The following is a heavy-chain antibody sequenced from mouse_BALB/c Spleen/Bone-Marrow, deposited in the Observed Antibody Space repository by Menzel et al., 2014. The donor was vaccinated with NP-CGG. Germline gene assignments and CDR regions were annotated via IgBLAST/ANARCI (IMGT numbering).Heavy chain of an antibody. Sequence: EVTLVESGGGLVQPGGSRKLSCAASGFTFSSFGMHWVRQAPEKGLEWVAYISDGSSTIYYADTVKGRFTIFRDNPKNTLFLQMTSLRSEDTAMYYCARLDVGGYWGQGTTLTVSS. CDR3: ARLDVGGY. CDR1: GFTFSSFG. V-gene: IGHV5-17*02. CDR2: ISDGSSTI. J-gene: IGHJ2*01.